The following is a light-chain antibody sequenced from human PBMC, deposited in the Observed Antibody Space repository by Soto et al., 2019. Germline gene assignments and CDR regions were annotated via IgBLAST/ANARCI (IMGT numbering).Light chain of an antibody. J-gene: IGLJ1*01. Sequence: QSALTQPPSASGSPGQSVTISCTGTSSDVGGYNYVSWYQQHPGKAPKLMIYEVSKRPSGVPDRFSGSKSGNTASLTVSGLQAEYEADYYCSSYAGSNNYVFGTGTKLNVL. V-gene: IGLV2-8*01. CDR3: SSYAGSNNYV. CDR2: EVS. CDR1: SSDVGGYNY.